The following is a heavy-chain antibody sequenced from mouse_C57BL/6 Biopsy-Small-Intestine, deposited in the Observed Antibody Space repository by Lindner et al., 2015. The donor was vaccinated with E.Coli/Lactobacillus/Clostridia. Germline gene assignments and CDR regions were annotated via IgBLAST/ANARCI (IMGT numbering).Heavy chain of an antibody. CDR2: INPNSGGT. Sequence: SVKVSCKASGYTFTGYYMHWVRQAPGQGLEWMGWINPNSGGTNYAQKFQGRVTMARDTSISTAYMELSRLRSDDTAVYYCARGFREVRGVIDYWGQGTLVTVSS. J-gene: IGHJ4*01. D-gene: IGHD3-1*01. V-gene: IGHV1-53*01. CDR1: GYTFTGYY. CDR3: ARGFREVRGVIDY.